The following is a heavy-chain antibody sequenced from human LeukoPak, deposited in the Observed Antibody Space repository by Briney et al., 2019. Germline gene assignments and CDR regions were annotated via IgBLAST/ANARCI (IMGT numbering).Heavy chain of an antibody. CDR2: IYYSGST. D-gene: IGHD3-3*01. CDR3: ARRIFGVVDPFDP. J-gene: IGHJ5*02. Sequence: SETLSLTCTVSGGSISSSSYYWGWIRQPPGKGLEWIGSIYYSGSTYYNPSLKSRVTTSVDTSKNQFSLKLSSVTAADAAVYYCARRIFGVVDPFDPWGQGALVTVSS. CDR1: GGSISSSSYY. V-gene: IGHV4-39*01.